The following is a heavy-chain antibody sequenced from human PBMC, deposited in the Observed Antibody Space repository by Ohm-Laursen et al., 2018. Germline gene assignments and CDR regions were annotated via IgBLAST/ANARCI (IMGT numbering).Heavy chain of an antibody. CDR1: GFTFSRSA. V-gene: IGHV3-23*01. CDR2: ISGSGGST. J-gene: IGHJ6*02. D-gene: IGHD3-3*01. Sequence: SLRLSCTASGFTFSRSAMSWVRQAPGKGLEWVSAISGSGGSTYYADSVKGRFTISRDNSKNTLYLQMNSLRAEDTAVYYCARDAPNYKTISGVVTALGMDVWGQGTTVTVSS. CDR3: ARDAPNYKTISGVVTALGMDV.